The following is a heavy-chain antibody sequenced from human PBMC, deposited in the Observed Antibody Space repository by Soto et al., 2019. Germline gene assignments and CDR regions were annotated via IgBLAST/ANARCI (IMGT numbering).Heavy chain of an antibody. CDR1: GFTFSSYG. CDR2: ISYDGSNK. Sequence: GGSLRLSCAASGFTFSSYGMHWVRQAPGKGLEWVAVISYDGSNKYYADSVKGRFTISRDNSKNTLYLQMNSLRAEDTAVYYCARDRVLSLLPRMDVWGQGTTVTVSS. CDR3: ARDRVLSLLPRMDV. J-gene: IGHJ6*02. V-gene: IGHV3-30*03. D-gene: IGHD3-3*01.